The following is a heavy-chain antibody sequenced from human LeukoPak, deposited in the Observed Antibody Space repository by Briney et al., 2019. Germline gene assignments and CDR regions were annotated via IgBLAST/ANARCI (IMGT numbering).Heavy chain of an antibody. CDR2: IYYSGST. V-gene: IGHV4-59*01. Sequence: SETLSLTCTVSGGSISTYYWSWIRQPPGKRLEYIGYIYYSGSTNYNPSLKSRVTISVDTSKNQFSLKLSSVTAADTAVYYCASGYSGYDEFEAFDIWGQGTMVTVSS. D-gene: IGHD5-12*01. CDR1: GGSISTYY. CDR3: ASGYSGYDEFEAFDI. J-gene: IGHJ3*02.